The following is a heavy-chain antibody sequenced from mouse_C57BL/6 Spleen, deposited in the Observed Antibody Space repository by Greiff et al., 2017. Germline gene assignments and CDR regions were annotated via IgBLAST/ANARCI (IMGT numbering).Heavy chain of an antibody. J-gene: IGHJ2*01. CDR1: GYAFSSSW. D-gene: IGHD1-1*01. Sequence: VQLQQSGSELVKPGASVKISCKASGYAFSSSWMNWVKQRPGKGLEWIGRIYPGDGDTNYNGKFKGKATLTADKSSSTAYMQLSSLTSEDSAVYFCANYGSSTYYFDYWGQGTTLTVSS. CDR3: ANYGSSTYYFDY. V-gene: IGHV1-82*01. CDR2: IYPGDGDT.